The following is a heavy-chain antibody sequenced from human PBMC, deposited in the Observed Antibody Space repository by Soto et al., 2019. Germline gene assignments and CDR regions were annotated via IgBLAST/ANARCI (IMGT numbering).Heavy chain of an antibody. CDR1: GFTFSHYT. D-gene: IGHD4-17*01. Sequence: EVQLLESGGDLVQPGGSLRLSCAASGFTFSHYTMSWVRQLPGKGLEWVSGINGGNGPTYYEDSVKGRFTISRDNSQNTLYLQMNSLRGEDTAIYYCVEDKEPDGAWDCDYWGQGTLVTVSS. CDR2: INGGNGPT. V-gene: IGHV3-23*01. CDR3: VEDKEPDGAWDCDY. J-gene: IGHJ4*02.